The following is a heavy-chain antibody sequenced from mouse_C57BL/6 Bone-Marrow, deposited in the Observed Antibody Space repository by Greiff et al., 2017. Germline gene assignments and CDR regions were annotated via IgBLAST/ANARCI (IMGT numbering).Heavy chain of an antibody. D-gene: IGHD1-1*01. CDR3: ARIYYGSSSRDY. V-gene: IGHV5-6*02. CDR1: GFTFSSYG. CDR2: ISSGGSYT. J-gene: IGHJ2*01. Sequence: DVKLQESGGDLVKPGGSLKLSCAASGFTFSSYGMSWVRQTPDKRLEWVATISSGGSYTYYPDSVKGRFTISRDNAKNTLYLQMSSLKSEDTAMYYCARIYYGSSSRDYWGQGTTLTVSS.